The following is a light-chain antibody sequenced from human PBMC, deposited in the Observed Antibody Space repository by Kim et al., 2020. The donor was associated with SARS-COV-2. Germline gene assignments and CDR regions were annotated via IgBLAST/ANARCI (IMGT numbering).Light chain of an antibody. CDR3: QQYGASLYT. V-gene: IGKV3-20*01. Sequence: EVVLTQSPGTPSLSPGERATLSCRASQTVSSSYLAWYQQKPGQAPRLLIYAASSRAAGIPDRFSGSGSGTDFTLTISRLEPEDFVVYYCQQYGASLYTFGQGTKLEI. CDR2: AAS. CDR1: QTVSSSY. J-gene: IGKJ2*01.